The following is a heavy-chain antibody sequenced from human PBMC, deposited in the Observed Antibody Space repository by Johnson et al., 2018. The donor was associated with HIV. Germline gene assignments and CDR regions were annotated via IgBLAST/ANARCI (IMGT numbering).Heavy chain of an antibody. CDR2: ISSGGST. CDR3: ARELRGPDAFDI. V-gene: IGHV3-66*01. Sequence: VQLVESGGGLVQPGGSLRLSCAASTFTVSSNYMTWVRQAPGKGLEWVSVISSGGSTWYADSVTGRFTISRDNSKNTLYLQMNSLRAEDTAIYYCARELRGPDAFDIWGQGTMVTVSS. J-gene: IGHJ3*02. CDR1: TFTVSSNY.